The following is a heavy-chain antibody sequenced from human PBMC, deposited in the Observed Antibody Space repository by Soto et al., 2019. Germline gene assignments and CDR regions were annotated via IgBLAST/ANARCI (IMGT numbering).Heavy chain of an antibody. CDR3: ASLHYDSWSGHYYYYYMDV. CDR1: GGSISSYY. J-gene: IGHJ6*03. D-gene: IGHD3-3*01. Sequence: PSETLSLTCTVSGGSISSYYWSWIRQPPGKGLEWIGYIYYSGSTNYNPSLKSRVTISVDTSKNQFSLKLSSVTAADTAVYYCASLHYDSWSGHYYYYYMDVWGKGTTVTVSS. V-gene: IGHV4-59*08. CDR2: IYYSGST.